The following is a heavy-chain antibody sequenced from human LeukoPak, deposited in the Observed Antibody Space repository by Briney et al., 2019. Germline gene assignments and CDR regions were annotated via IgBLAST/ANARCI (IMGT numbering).Heavy chain of an antibody. J-gene: IGHJ4*02. CDR2: ISSSSSYI. CDR1: GFTFSSYS. CDR3: TRYYGSGSPPFDY. Sequence: GGSLRLSCAASGFTFSSYSMDWVRQAPGKGLEWVSSISSSSSYIYYADSVKGRFTISRDNAKNSLYLQMNSLRAEDTAVYYCTRYYGSGSPPFDYWGQGTLVTVSS. D-gene: IGHD3-10*01. V-gene: IGHV3-21*01.